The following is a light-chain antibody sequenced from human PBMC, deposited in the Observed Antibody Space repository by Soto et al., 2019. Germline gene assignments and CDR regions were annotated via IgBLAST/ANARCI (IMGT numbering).Light chain of an antibody. Sequence: QSALTQPPSASGSPGQSVTISCTGTSSDVGGYDYVSWYQQHPGKAPKLMIYEVTKRPSGVPGRFSGSKSGNTASLTVSGLQAEDEADYYSSDYAGRNNVVFGGGTKVTVL. J-gene: IGLJ3*02. CDR1: SSDVGGYDY. CDR2: EVT. V-gene: IGLV2-8*01. CDR3: SDYAGRNNVV.